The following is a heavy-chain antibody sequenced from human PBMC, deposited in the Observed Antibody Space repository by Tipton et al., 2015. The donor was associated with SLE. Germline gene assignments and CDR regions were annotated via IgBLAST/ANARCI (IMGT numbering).Heavy chain of an antibody. D-gene: IGHD3-3*01. Sequence: SLRLSCAASGFTFSSYGMHWVRQAPGKGLEWVANIKQDGSEKYYVDSVKGRFTISRDNAKNSLYLQMNSLRAEDTAMYYCARGHYDFWSGYPIDYWGQGTMVTVPS. CDR3: ARGHYDFWSGYPIDY. CDR2: IKQDGSEK. J-gene: IGHJ4*02. V-gene: IGHV3-7*01. CDR1: GFTFSSYG.